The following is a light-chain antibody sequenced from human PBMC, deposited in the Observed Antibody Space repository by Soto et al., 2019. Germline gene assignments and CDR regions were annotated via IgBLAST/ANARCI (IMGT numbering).Light chain of an antibody. V-gene: IGKV3-15*01. CDR1: QSVRSN. J-gene: IGKJ1*01. Sequence: EIVMTQSPVTLSVSPGERATLSCRASQSVRSNLAWYQQKPGQAPRLLIYDASTRATGIPARFSGSGSGAEFTLTISRPQSEDFAVYYCHHYNNWPRGTFGQGTKGEIK. CDR3: HHYNNWPRGT. CDR2: DAS.